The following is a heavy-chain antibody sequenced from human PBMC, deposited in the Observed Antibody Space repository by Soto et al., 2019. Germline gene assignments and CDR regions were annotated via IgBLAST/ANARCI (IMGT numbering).Heavy chain of an antibody. D-gene: IGHD1-26*01. J-gene: IGHJ4*02. CDR2: IWYDGSNK. Sequence: GGSLRLSCAASGFTFSSYGMHWVRQAPGKGLEWVAVIWYDGSNKYYADSVKGRFTISRDNSKNTLYLQMNSLRAEDTAVYYCARDNFLGKVVGATDYWGQGTLVTVSS. V-gene: IGHV3-33*01. CDR1: GFTFSSYG. CDR3: ARDNFLGKVVGATDY.